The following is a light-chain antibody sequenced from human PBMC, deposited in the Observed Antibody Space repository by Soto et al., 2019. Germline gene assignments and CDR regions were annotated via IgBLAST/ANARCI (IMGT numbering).Light chain of an antibody. CDR1: SSDVGVYNY. V-gene: IGLV2-14*01. CDR3: SSYTSSSTVV. CDR2: EVS. Sequence: QSALTQPASVSGSPGQSITISCTGTSSDVGVYNYVSWYQQHTGKAPKLMIYEVSNRPSGVSNRFSGSKSGNTASLTISGLQAEDEADYYCSSYTSSSTVVFGGGTKLTVL. J-gene: IGLJ2*01.